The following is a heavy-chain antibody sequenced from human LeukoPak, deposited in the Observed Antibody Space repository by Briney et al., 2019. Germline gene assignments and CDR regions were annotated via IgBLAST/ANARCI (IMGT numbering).Heavy chain of an antibody. V-gene: IGHV3-66*01. Sequence: PGGSLRLSCAASGFTFSSSTMDWVRQAPGKGLEWVSVIYSGGSTSYADSVKGRFTISRDNSKNTLYLQMNSLRAEDTAVYYCARFTHGGDFDYWGQGTLVTVSS. CDR2: IYSGGST. CDR3: ARFTHGGDFDY. CDR1: GFTFSSST. D-gene: IGHD2-21*01. J-gene: IGHJ4*02.